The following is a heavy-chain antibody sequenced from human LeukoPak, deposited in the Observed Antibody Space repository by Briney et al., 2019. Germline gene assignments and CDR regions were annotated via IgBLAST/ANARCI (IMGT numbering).Heavy chain of an antibody. Sequence: GGSLRLSCAASGFTFSSYGMHWVRQAPGKGLEWVAFIRYDASYQYYQASVQGRFPISTDNSKSMMYLQMNSLRAEATAVYYCAKDFAVTTMDYSGQRTLVTASS. V-gene: IGHV3-30*02. J-gene: IGHJ4*02. CDR1: GFTFSSYG. D-gene: IGHD4-17*01. CDR2: IRYDASYQ. CDR3: AKDFAVTTMDY.